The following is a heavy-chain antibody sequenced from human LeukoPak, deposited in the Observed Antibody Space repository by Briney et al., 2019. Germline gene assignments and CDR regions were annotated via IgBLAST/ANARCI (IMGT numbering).Heavy chain of an antibody. V-gene: IGHV4-39*01. CDR3: ARQIGGTTGTAPDY. CDR1: GGSISSSSYY. D-gene: IGHD1-1*01. CDR2: IYYSGST. J-gene: IGHJ4*02. Sequence: SETLSLTCTVSGGSISSSSYYWGWIRQPPGKGLEWIGSIYYSGSTYYNPSLKSRVTISVDTSKNQFSLKLSSVTAADTAVYYCARQIGGTTGTAPDYWGQGTLVTVSS.